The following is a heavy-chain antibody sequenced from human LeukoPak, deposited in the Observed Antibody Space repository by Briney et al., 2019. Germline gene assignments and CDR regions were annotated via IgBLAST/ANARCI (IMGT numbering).Heavy chain of an antibody. J-gene: IGHJ4*02. D-gene: IGHD2-15*01. CDR2: MSSRGSTI. V-gene: IGHV3-48*03. CDR3: ARARTPDY. Sequence: PGGSLRLSCAASGFTFSIYEMSWVRQAPGKGLEWLSYMSSRGSTISYADSVKGRFTISRDNAKNSLFLQMNSLRAEDTAVYYCARARTPDYWGQGILVTVSS. CDR1: GFTFSIYE.